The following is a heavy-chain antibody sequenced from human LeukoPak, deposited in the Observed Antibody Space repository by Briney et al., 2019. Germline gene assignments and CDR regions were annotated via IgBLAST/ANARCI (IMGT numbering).Heavy chain of an antibody. J-gene: IGHJ4*02. CDR2: IIPIFGTA. Sequence: ASVKVSCKASGYTFSGYYMHWVRQAPGQGLEWMGGIIPIFGTANYAQKLQGRVTMTTDTSTSTASMELRSLRSDDTAVYYCARAVTSTTVTTVGLGYWGQGTLVTVSS. CDR1: GYTFSGYY. CDR3: ARAVTSTTVTTVGLGY. V-gene: IGHV1-18*04. D-gene: IGHD4-17*01.